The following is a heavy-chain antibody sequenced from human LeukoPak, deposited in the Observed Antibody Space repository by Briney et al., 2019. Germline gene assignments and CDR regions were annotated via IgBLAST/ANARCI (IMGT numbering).Heavy chain of an antibody. CDR3: ATVSGSHPPYDY. J-gene: IGHJ4*02. V-gene: IGHV1-8*02. Sequence: ASVKVSCKASGYTFTGYYMHWVRQAPGQGLEWMGWINPNSGNTGYAQKFQGRVTMTRNTSISTAYMELSSLRSEDTAVYYCATVSGSHPPYDYWGQGTLVTVSS. CDR1: GYTFTGYY. CDR2: INPNSGNT. D-gene: IGHD3-10*01.